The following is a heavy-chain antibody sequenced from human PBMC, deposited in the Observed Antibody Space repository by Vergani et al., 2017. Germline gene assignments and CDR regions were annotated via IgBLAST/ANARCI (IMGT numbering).Heavy chain of an antibody. J-gene: IGHJ4*02. CDR1: GFTFNDYA. CDR3: TKDGGGVGYTYGYFGS. V-gene: IGHV3-9*03. Sequence: EVQLVESGAGLVQPGRSLRLSCAASGFTFNDYAMHWVRQAPGKGLERVSGISWNGGNIGYADSVKSRFTISRDNAKNSLYLQMNSLRAEDMAFYYCTKDGGGVGYTYGYFGSWGQGTLVTVSS. CDR2: ISWNGGNI. D-gene: IGHD5-18*01.